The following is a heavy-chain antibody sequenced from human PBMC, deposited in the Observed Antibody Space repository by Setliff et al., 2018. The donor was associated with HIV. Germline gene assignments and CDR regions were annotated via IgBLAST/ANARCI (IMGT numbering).Heavy chain of an antibody. Sequence: SETLSLTCSVSGGSMSGYYWSWIRQAPGKGLEWIGTIYQSGTTFYNPSLKSRVTISVDTSKNHFSLKLTSVTAADTAVYYCGGAAPRTGQGTIDYWGQGTLVTVSS. CDR2: IYQSGTT. CDR1: GGSMSGYY. CDR3: GGAAPRTGQGTIDY. J-gene: IGHJ4*02. V-gene: IGHV4-59*04. D-gene: IGHD1-1*01.